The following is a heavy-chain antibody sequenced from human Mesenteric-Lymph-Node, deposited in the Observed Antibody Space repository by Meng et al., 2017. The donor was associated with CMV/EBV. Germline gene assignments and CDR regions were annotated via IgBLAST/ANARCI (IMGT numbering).Heavy chain of an antibody. J-gene: IGHJ3*02. CDR1: GFTFSSYA. V-gene: IGHV3-30*04. D-gene: IGHD2-2*01. Sequence: LSCAASGFTFSSYAMSWVRQAPGKGLEWVAVISANARSTNYADSVKGRFTISRDNSKNTQYLQMNSLRVEDTAVYYCVRDTRYAFDIWGQGTMVTVSS. CDR2: ISANARST. CDR3: VRDTRYAFDI.